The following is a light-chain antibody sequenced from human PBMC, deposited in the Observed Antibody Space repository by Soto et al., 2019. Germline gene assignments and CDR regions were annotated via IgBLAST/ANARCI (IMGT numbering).Light chain of an antibody. CDR1: QSISSW. Sequence: DIQMTQSPSTLSASVGDRVTITCRARQSISSWLAWYQQKPGKAPKLLIYDASSLESGVPSRFSGSGSGTEFTLTISSLQSEDFAVYYCQQYNNWRETFGQGTKVDI. J-gene: IGKJ1*01. CDR3: QQYNNWRET. V-gene: IGKV1-5*01. CDR2: DAS.